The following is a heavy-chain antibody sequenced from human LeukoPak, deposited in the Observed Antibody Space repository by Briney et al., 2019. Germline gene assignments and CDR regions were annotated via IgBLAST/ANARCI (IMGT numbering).Heavy chain of an antibody. D-gene: IGHD2-15*01. CDR3: ARADCSGSTCYLRHSWFDA. J-gene: IGHJ5*02. Sequence: GGSLRLSCAASGFTLSTFDMNWVRQAPGKGLEWVSSISTSSRYIYYRDSVKGRFTISRDDAKNSLYLQMNSLTVEDTAVYYCARADCSGSTCYLRHSWFDAWGKGTLVTVSS. CDR1: GFTLSTFD. CDR2: ISTSSRYI. V-gene: IGHV3-21*06.